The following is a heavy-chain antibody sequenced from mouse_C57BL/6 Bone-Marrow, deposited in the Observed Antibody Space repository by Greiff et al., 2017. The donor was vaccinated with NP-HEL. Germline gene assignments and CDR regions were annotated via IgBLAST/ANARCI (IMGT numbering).Heavy chain of an antibody. V-gene: IGHV1-69*01. CDR3: ARDSLYYGDDGYFDV. J-gene: IGHJ1*03. CDR2: IDPSDSYT. D-gene: IGHD2-2*01. Sequence: QVQLQQPGAELVMPGASVKLSCKASGYTFTSYWMHWVKQRPGQGLEWIGEIDPSDSYTNYNQKFKGKSTLTVDKSSSTAYMQLSSLTSEDSAVYYCARDSLYYGDDGYFDVWGTGTTVTVSS. CDR1: GYTFTSYW.